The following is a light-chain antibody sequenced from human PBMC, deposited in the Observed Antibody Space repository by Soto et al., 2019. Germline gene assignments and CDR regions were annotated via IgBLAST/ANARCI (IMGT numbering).Light chain of an antibody. CDR2: ANN. CDR3: QSYDSSLSEVV. CDR1: SSNIGAGYD. Sequence: QSVLTQPPSVSGAPGQSVTISCTGSSSNIGAGYDVHWYQQLPGTVPKLLVYANNNRPSGVPDRFSGSRSGTSASLAITGLQAGDEADYYCQSYDSSLSEVVFGGGTEPAVL. J-gene: IGLJ2*01. V-gene: IGLV1-40*01.